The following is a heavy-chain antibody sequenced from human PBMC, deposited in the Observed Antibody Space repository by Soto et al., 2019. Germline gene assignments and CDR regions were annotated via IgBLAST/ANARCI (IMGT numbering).Heavy chain of an antibody. D-gene: IGHD3-10*01. CDR3: ARQNYGSESDLSDY. V-gene: IGHV4-39*01. Sequence: PSETLSLTCTVSGGSISSSSYYWGWIRQPPGKGLEWIGSIYYSGSTYYNPSLKSRVTISVDTSKNQFSLKLSSVTAADTAVYYFARQNYGSESDLSDYWGQGTLVTVSS. J-gene: IGHJ4*02. CDR2: IYYSGST. CDR1: GGSISSSSYY.